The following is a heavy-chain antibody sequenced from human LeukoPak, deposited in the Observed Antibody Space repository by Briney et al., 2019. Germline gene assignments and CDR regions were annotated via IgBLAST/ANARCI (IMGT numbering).Heavy chain of an antibody. CDR1: GYTFSSYA. D-gene: IGHD6-13*01. CDR2: ISYDGSNK. Sequence: GGSLRLSCAASGYTFSSYAIHWVRQAPGKGLEWVAVISYDGSNKYYADSVKGRFTVSRDNSKNPLYLQMNSLRAEDTAVYYCTRGIAASPHGVSGWFDAWGQGTLVTVSS. CDR3: TRGIAASPHGVSGWFDA. V-gene: IGHV3-30-3*01. J-gene: IGHJ5*02.